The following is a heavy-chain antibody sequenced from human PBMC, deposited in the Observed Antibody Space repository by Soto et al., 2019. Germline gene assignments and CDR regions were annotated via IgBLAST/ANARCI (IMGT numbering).Heavy chain of an antibody. D-gene: IGHD3-9*01. Sequence: ASVKVSCKASGYTFTSYGISWVRQAPGQGLEWMGWISAYNGNTNYAQKLQGRVTMTTDTSTSTAYMELRSLRSDDTAVYYCARGTGLADILTGYYRRHFDYWGQGTLVTVSS. CDR1: GYTFTSYG. CDR2: ISAYNGNT. V-gene: IGHV1-18*01. J-gene: IGHJ4*02. CDR3: ARGTGLADILTGYYRRHFDY.